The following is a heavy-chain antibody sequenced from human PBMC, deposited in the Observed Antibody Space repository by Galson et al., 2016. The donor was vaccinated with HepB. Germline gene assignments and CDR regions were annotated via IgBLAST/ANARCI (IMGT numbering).Heavy chain of an antibody. V-gene: IGHV3-23*01. CDR3: VRDRVKYNWYYGDLENYYGLDA. CDR2: IRGSGGST. Sequence: SLRLSCATSGFTFKNYAMRRVRKEEEKGLEWGAGIRGSGGSTYYPDHVKGRCTIARDNSRNTLYLEMNSLRAEDTAVYYCVRDRVKYNWYYGDLENYYGLDAWGQGTTVTVSS. D-gene: IGHD1-7*01. J-gene: IGHJ6*02. CDR1: GFTFKNYA.